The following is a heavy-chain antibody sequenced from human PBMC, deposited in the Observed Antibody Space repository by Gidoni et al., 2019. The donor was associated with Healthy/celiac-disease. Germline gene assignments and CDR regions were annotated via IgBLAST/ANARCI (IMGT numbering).Heavy chain of an antibody. CDR1: GFTFRRYA. V-gene: IGHV3-23*01. Sequence: EVQLLASGGGLVQPGGSLRLSCAASGFTFRRYAMRLIRQAPGTGLGLVSAIRGRGGSTYSADSVKGQFTIPRDNSKNTLYLQMNSLRAEDTAVYYCAKDHYDSSGYYRVTLNYYFDYWGQGTLVTVSS. CDR3: AKDHYDSSGYYRVTLNYYFDY. D-gene: IGHD3-22*01. J-gene: IGHJ4*02. CDR2: IRGRGGST.